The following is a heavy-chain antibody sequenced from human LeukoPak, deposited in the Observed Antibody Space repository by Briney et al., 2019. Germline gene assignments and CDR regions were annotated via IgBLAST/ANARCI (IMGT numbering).Heavy chain of an antibody. CDR1: GFTFSSYG. V-gene: IGHV3-33*06. CDR2: IWYDGSNK. CDR3: AKDIAAAGTPNLDY. J-gene: IGHJ4*02. Sequence: GGSLRFSCAASGFTFSSYGMHWVRQAPGKGLEWVAVIWYDGSNKYYADSVKGRFTISRDNSKNTLYLQMNSLRAEDTAVYYCAKDIAAAGTPNLDYWGQGTLVTVSS. D-gene: IGHD6-13*01.